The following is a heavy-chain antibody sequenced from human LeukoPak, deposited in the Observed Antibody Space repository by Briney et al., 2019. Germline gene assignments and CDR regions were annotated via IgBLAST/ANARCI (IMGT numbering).Heavy chain of an antibody. CDR2: ISYDGSNK. J-gene: IGHJ6*03. D-gene: IGHD2-2*01. V-gene: IGHV3-30-3*01. Sequence: PGRSLRLSCAASGFTFSSYAMHWVRQAPGKGLEWVAVISYDGSNKYYADSVKGRFTISRDNSKNTLYLQMNSLRAEDTAVYYCAKAAYCSSTSCPASYYYYYMDVWGKGTTVTVSS. CDR1: GFTFSSYA. CDR3: AKAAYCSSTSCPASYYYYYMDV.